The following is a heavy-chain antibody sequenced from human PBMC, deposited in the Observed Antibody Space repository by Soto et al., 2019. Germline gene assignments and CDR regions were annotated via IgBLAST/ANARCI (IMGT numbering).Heavy chain of an antibody. CDR2: TGGRGFST. CDR3: AKRGDDFRSDYYYYFDC. CDR1: GFTFSNYA. D-gene: IGHD3-3*01. J-gene: IGHJ4*02. Sequence: GGSLRLSCAASGFTFSNYAMCWVRQAPGKGLEWVSATGGRGFSTYYADSVKGRFTISRDNSKNTLYLQMNSLRVEDTAVYYCAKRGDDFRSDYYYYFDCWGLGTLVTVSS. V-gene: IGHV3-23*01.